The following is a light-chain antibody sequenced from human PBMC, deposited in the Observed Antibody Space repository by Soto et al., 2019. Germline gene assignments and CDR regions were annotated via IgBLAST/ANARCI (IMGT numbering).Light chain of an antibody. Sequence: EIVLTQSPGTLSLSPGERATLSCRASQSLSSSYLAWYQLKRGQAPRLLIYGAYNRATGLPDRFSCSGSGTDFTLTISRLEPEDFAVYFCLQYASPLYTFGQGTKLEI. CDR3: LQYASPLYT. V-gene: IGKV3-20*01. CDR1: QSLSSSY. J-gene: IGKJ2*01. CDR2: GAY.